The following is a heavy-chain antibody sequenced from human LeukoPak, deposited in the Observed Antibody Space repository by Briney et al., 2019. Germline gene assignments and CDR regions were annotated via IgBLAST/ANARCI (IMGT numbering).Heavy chain of an antibody. V-gene: IGHV4-59*08. D-gene: IGHD1-26*01. CDR1: GGSISSYY. CDR3: ARQDSGTYLNPLDI. CDR2: IYYTGST. Sequence: PSETLSLTCIVSGGSISSYYWSWIRQPPGKGLEWIGYIYYTGSTYYNPSLKSRVTISVDTSKNQLSLKLRSVTAADTAVYYCARQDSGTYLNPLDIWGQGTVVTVSS. J-gene: IGHJ3*02.